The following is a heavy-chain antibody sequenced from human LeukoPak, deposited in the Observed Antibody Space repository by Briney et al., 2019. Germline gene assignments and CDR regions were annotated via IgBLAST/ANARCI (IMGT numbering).Heavy chain of an antibody. J-gene: IGHJ6*02. CDR2: IYYSGST. D-gene: IGHD3-16*01. Sequence: SETLSLTCTVSGDSISSSTYYWAWIRQPPGKGLEWIGSIYYSGSTYFNPSPKSRVTISVDTSKNHFSLKLSSVTAADTAVYYCARGGGPTLYYYYYGMDVWGQGTTVTVSS. CDR1: GDSISSSTYY. CDR3: ARGGGPTLYYYYYGMDV. V-gene: IGHV4-39*02.